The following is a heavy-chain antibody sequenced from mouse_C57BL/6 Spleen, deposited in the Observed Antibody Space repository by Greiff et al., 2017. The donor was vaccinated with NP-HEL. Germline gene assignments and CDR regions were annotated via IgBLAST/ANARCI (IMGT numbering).Heavy chain of an antibody. V-gene: IGHV1-64*01. CDR3: ARRAGSSYVDWYFDV. CDR1: GYTFTSYW. J-gene: IGHJ1*03. Sequence: QVQLQQPGAELVKPGASVKLSCKASGYTFTSYWMHWVKQRPGQGLEWIGMIHPNSGSTNYNEKFKSKATLTVDKSSSTAYMQLSSLTSEDSAVYYCARRAGSSYVDWYFDVWGTGTTVTVSS. D-gene: IGHD1-1*01. CDR2: IHPNSGST.